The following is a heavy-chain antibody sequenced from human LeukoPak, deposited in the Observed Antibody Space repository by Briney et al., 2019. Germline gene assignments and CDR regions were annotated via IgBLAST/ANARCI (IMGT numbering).Heavy chain of an antibody. CDR2: INHSRST. Sequence: PSETLSLTCAVYGGSFSGYYLSWIRQPPGQGLEWIGEINHSRSTNYNPSPTSRGTISVYTSTNQLSLKLSSVTTAHTAIYYCAQGYSSSSQTVEYCGQRTLVSVSP. J-gene: IGHJ4*02. V-gene: IGHV4-34*01. D-gene: IGHD6-13*01. CDR3: AQGYSSSSQTVEY. CDR1: GGSFSGYY.